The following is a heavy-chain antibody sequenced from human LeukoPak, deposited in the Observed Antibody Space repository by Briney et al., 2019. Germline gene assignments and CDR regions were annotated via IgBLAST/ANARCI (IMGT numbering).Heavy chain of an antibody. V-gene: IGHV1-2*02. D-gene: IGHD1-1*01. CDR3: ARVSSLQFAWKGSFDY. J-gene: IGHJ4*02. Sequence: ASVKVSCKASGYTFTGYYMHWVRQAPGQGLEWMGWINPNSGGTNYAQKFQGRVTMTRDTSISTAYMELSRLRSDDTAVYYCARVSSLQFAWKGSFDYWGQGTLVTVSS. CDR2: INPNSGGT. CDR1: GYTFTGYY.